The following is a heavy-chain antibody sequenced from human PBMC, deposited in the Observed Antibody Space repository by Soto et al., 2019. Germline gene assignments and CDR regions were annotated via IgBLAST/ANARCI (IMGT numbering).Heavy chain of an antibody. Sequence: SVKVSCKASGFTFTSSAMQWVRQARGQRLEWIGWIVVGSGNTNYAQKFQERVTITRDMSTSTAYMELSSLRSEDTAVYYCAADTITMVRGVIIKSRGMDVWGQGTTVTVSS. D-gene: IGHD3-10*01. J-gene: IGHJ6*02. CDR1: GFTFTSSA. CDR2: IVVGSGNT. V-gene: IGHV1-58*02. CDR3: AADTITMVRGVIIKSRGMDV.